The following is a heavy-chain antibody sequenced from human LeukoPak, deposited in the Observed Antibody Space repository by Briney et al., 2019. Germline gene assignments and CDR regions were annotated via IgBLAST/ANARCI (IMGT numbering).Heavy chain of an antibody. CDR2: ISGSGGST. CDR1: GFTFSSYA. D-gene: IGHD5-18*01. Sequence: GGTLRLSCAASGFTFSSYAMSWVRQAPGKGLEWVSAISGSGGSTYYADSVKGRFTISRDNSKNTLYLQMNSLRAEDTAVYYCAKAFVDTAMVDRYYFDYWGQGTLVTVSS. J-gene: IGHJ4*02. V-gene: IGHV3-23*01. CDR3: AKAFVDTAMVDRYYFDY.